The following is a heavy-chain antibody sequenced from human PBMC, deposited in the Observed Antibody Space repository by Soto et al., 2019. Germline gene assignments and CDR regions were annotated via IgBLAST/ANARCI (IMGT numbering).Heavy chain of an antibody. CDR3: AREGRLHWFES. CDR1: GGSVSSSSSY. V-gene: IGHV4-39*01. CDR2: FYYSGST. Sequence: SETLSLTCTVSGGSVSSSSSYWGWIRQPPGKGLEWIGIFYYSGSTYYNPSLKSRVTISVDTSKNQFSLKLSSVTAADTAVYFCAREGRLHWFESWGQGTLVTVSS. J-gene: IGHJ5*01.